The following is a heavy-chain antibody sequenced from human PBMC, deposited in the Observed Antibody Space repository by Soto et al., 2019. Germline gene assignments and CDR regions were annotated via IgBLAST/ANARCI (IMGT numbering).Heavy chain of an antibody. CDR2: INHSGST. CDR1: GGSFSGYY. D-gene: IGHD2-2*03. Sequence: SETLSLTCAVYGGSFSGYYWSWIRQPPGKGLEWIGEINHSGSTNYNPSLKSRVTISVDTSKNQFSLKLSSVTAADTAVYYCARLNGYCVSTSCHGYYGMDVWGQGATVTVSS. V-gene: IGHV4-34*01. J-gene: IGHJ6*02. CDR3: ARLNGYCVSTSCHGYYGMDV.